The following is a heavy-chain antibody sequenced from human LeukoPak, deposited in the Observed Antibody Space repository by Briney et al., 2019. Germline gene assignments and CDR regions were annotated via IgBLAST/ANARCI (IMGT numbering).Heavy chain of an antibody. D-gene: IGHD6-13*01. Sequence: ASVKVSCKASGGTFSSYAISWVRQAPGQGLEWMGGIIPIFGTANYAQKFQGRVTITADESTSTAYMELSSLRSEDTAVYYCARGLWEQQLATNRYYYYYMDVWGKGTTVTISS. CDR3: ARGLWEQQLATNRYYYYYMDV. V-gene: IGHV1-69*13. J-gene: IGHJ6*03. CDR1: GGTFSSYA. CDR2: IIPIFGTA.